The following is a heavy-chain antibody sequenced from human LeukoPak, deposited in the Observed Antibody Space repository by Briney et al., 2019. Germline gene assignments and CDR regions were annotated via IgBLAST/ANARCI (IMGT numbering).Heavy chain of an antibody. CDR3: ARDMGAHDAFVI. CDR2: INPDSGGT. D-gene: IGHD1-26*01. J-gene: IGHJ3*02. CDR1: GYTFTGYY. Sequence: ASVKVSCKASGYTFTGYYMHWVRQAPGQGPGWMGRINPDSGGTNYPQKFQGRVTMTRDTSISTAYMELTRLKYGDTAVYYCARDMGAHDAFVIWGQGTMVTVSS. V-gene: IGHV1-2*06.